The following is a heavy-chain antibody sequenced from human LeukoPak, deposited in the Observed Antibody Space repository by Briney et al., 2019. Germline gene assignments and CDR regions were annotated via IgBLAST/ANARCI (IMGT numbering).Heavy chain of an antibody. D-gene: IGHD2-21*01. CDR2: SIPIFGTA. CDR1: GCTFSSYA. Sequence: ASVKVSCKASGCTFSSYAISLVRQAPAPGLEWMGRSIPIFGTANYAQKFQGRVTITTDEDTSTAYMELSSLRSEDTAVYYCARAIVAYCGGECYSVHFDYWGQGTLVTVSS. CDR3: ARAIVAYCGGECYSVHFDY. J-gene: IGHJ4*02. V-gene: IGHV1-69*05.